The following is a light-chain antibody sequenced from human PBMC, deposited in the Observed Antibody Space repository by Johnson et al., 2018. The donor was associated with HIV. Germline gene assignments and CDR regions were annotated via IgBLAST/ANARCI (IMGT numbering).Light chain of an antibody. CDR2: RNN. V-gene: IGLV1-44*01. Sequence: QAVLTQPPSVSAAPGQKVTISCSGSSPNIGSNTVNWYQQLPGTAPKLLIYRNNQRPSGVPDRFSGSKSGTSASLAISGLQAEDEADYYCGTWDSSLRGFVFGLATKVTVL. J-gene: IGLJ1*01. CDR1: SPNIGSNT. CDR3: GTWDSSLRGFV.